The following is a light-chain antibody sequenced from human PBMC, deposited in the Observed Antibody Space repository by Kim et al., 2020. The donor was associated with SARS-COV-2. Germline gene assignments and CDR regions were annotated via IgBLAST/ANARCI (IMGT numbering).Light chain of an antibody. Sequence: DIQLTQSPSFLSASVGDRVTITCRASQGINSYLAWYQQEPGKAPKLLIYGASTLQSGVPSRFSGSGSGTEFTLTISSLQPEDFATYYCQHLNSYPPWTFGQGTKVDIK. CDR3: QHLNSYPPWT. CDR1: QGINSY. CDR2: GAS. J-gene: IGKJ1*01. V-gene: IGKV1-9*01.